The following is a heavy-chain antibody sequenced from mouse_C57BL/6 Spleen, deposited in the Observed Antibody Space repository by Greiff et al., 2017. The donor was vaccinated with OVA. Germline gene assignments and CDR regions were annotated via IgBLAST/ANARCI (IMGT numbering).Heavy chain of an antibody. Sequence: EVKLQESGGGLVQPGGSMKLSCAASGFTFSDSWMAWVRQSPEKGLEWVAEIRNKANYHSSYYDVLVKGRFTISRDESKRSVYLQMNSIRAEDTGIYYCSRETSYYGKDDWGQGTTLTVSS. V-gene: IGHV6-6*01. D-gene: IGHD1-1*01. J-gene: IGHJ2*01. CDR2: IRNKANYHSS. CDR1: GFTFSDSW. CDR3: SRETSYYGKDD.